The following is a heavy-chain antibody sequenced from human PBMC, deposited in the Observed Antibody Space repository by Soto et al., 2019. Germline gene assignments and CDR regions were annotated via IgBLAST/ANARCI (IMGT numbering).Heavy chain of an antibody. Sequence: ASVKVSCKASGYTFTSYGISWVRQAPGQGLEWMGWISAYNGNTNYAQKLQGRVTMTTDKSTSTAYMELRSLRSDDTAVYYCARDSRYCSSTSCYYYFDYWGQGTLVTVSS. CDR1: GYTFTSYG. J-gene: IGHJ4*02. CDR3: ARDSRYCSSTSCYYYFDY. CDR2: ISAYNGNT. D-gene: IGHD2-2*01. V-gene: IGHV1-18*01.